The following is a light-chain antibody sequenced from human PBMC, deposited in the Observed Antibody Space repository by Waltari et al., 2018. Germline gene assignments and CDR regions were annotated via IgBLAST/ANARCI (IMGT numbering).Light chain of an antibody. Sequence: DIQMTQSPSSLSASVGDRVTITCRARQSISNYLNWYQQRPGKAPKVLIYAASTLQSGGPSRFSGSGSGTDFTLTINSLQPEDFASYYCQQSYSTLVTFGGGTKVEIK. CDR3: QQSYSTLVT. CDR2: AAS. J-gene: IGKJ4*01. CDR1: QSISNY. V-gene: IGKV1-39*01.